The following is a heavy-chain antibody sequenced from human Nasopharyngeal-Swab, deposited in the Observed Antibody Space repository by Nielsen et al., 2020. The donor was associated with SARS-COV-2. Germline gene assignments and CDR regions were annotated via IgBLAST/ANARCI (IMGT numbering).Heavy chain of an antibody. J-gene: IGHJ5*02. V-gene: IGHV4-39*07. D-gene: IGHD2-15*01. CDR3: ARDWGGGSRNWFDP. Sequence: SETLSLTCTVSGGSISSSSYYWGWIRQPPGKGLEWIGSIYYSGSTYYNPSLKSRVTISVDTSTNQFSLKLSSVPAADTAVYYCARDWGGGSRNWFDPWGQGTLVTVSS. CDR2: IYYSGST. CDR1: GGSISSSSYY.